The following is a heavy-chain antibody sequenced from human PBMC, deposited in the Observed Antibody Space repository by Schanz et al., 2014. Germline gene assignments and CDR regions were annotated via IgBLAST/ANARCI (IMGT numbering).Heavy chain of an antibody. J-gene: IGHJ4*02. CDR1: GFTVSAYS. CDR2: ISSSGGHI. Sequence: EVQVVESGGGLVRPGGSLRLSCSGFTVSAYSANWVRQAPGKGLEWVSSISSSGGHIYYADSVKGRFTITRDIAKNSLSLQMNSLRADDTAVYYCAKGFGGYDLVLDYWGQGTLVTVSS. V-gene: IGHV3-21*02. CDR3: AKGFGGYDLVLDY. D-gene: IGHD5-12*01.